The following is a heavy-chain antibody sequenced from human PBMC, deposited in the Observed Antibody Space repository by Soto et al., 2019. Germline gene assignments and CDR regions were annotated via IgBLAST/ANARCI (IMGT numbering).Heavy chain of an antibody. CDR3: AKRGIAAAGNDRFDP. D-gene: IGHD6-13*01. Sequence: SXKVSFKASGYTXTSYGIRWVRQAPGQGLEWMGWIIAYNGNTNYAKKIQGRVTMTTDTSTSTAYMELRSLRSEDTAVYYCAKRGIAAAGNDRFDPWGQGTLVTVSS. V-gene: IGHV1-18*04. J-gene: IGHJ5*02. CDR1: GYTXTSYG. CDR2: IIAYNGNT.